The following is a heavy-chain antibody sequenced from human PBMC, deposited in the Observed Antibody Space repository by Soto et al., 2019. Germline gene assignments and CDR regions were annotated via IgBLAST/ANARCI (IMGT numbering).Heavy chain of an antibody. CDR2: INAHSGGT. CDR1: GFSFTGYY. Sequence: ASVKVSCKASGFSFTGYYIHWLRQAPGQGLEWMGWINAHSGGTEYAQKFQGRVTLTRDTSTSTVYMELSSLRSEDTAVYYCARDCSSTSCYYYYGMDVWGQGTTVTVSS. CDR3: ARDCSSTSCYYYYGMDV. J-gene: IGHJ6*02. V-gene: IGHV1-2*02. D-gene: IGHD2-2*01.